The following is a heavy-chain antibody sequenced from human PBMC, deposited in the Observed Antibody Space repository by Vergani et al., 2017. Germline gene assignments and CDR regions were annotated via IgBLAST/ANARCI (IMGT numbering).Heavy chain of an antibody. CDR3: ARAQGDGLYCGGGSCYSWSY. J-gene: IGHJ4*02. CDR2: IYYSGST. D-gene: IGHD2-15*01. Sequence: QVQLQESGPGLVKPSQTLSLTCTVSGGSISSYYWSWIRQPPGKGLEWSGYIYYSGSTNYNPSLKSRVTISVDTSKNQFSLKLSSVTAADTAVYFCARAQGDGLYCGGGSCYSWSYWGQGTLVTVSS. CDR1: GGSISSYY. V-gene: IGHV4-59*12.